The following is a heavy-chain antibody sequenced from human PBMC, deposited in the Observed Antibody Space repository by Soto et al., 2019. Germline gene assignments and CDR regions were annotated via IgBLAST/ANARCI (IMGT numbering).Heavy chain of an antibody. D-gene: IGHD2-15*01. CDR3: SRGDPSAKGPDS. CDR2: SRNRVNSFST. Sequence: GGSLRLTCAVSAVSEFTFSDQYMGFVRQPPGREVEWGGGSRNRVNSFSTAYPASVKGRFTISRDESKNTVYLKMNSLRSEDTAVYYCSRGDPSAKGPDSWGQGTLVTVSS. J-gene: IGHJ4*02. CDR1: AVSEFTFSDQY. V-gene: IGHV3-72*01.